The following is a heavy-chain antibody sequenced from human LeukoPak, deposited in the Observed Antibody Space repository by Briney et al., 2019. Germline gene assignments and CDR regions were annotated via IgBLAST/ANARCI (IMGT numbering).Heavy chain of an antibody. CDR3: ARGWDIVVVPAAIQRGRYYYYGMDV. CDR2: IYTSGST. Sequence: PSETLSLTCTVSGGSISSYYWSWIRQPAGKGLEWIGRIYTSGSTNYNPSLKSRVTISVDTSKNQFSLKLSSVTAADTAVYYCARGWDIVVVPAAIQRGRYYYYGMDVWGQGTTVTVSS. J-gene: IGHJ6*02. V-gene: IGHV4-4*07. CDR1: GGSISSYY. D-gene: IGHD2-2*01.